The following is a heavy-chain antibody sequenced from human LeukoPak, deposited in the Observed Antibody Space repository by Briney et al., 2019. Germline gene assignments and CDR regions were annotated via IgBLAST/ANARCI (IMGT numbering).Heavy chain of an antibody. J-gene: IGHJ4*02. CDR3: AKSGYNRFDY. CDR1: GFTFSSSA. D-gene: IGHD5-24*01. CDR2: ISGSDSST. V-gene: IGHV3-23*01. Sequence: GGSLRLSCAASGFTFSSSALSWVRQAPGKGLEWVSTISGSDSSTHYADSVKGRFTISRDNSKNTLYLQMNSLRADDTAVYYCAKSGYNRFDYWGQGTLVTVSS.